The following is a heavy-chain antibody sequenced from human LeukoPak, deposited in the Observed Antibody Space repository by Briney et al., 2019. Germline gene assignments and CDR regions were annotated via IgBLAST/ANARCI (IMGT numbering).Heavy chain of an antibody. CDR1: GSSFTNCY. CDR2: RNPKIGDT. D-gene: IGHD2-2*02. Sequence: SVTVSFKCSGSSFTNCYIHWVRQSPGQGLEWMVWRNPKIGDTAPAQKFQGRVTLPRETSYRTGYMDLRRLRYDATAVYCCARDRGDRNFGIDYTFDYWGQGTLVTVSS. J-gene: IGHJ4*02. CDR3: ARDRGDRNFGIDYTFDY. V-gene: IGHV1-2*02.